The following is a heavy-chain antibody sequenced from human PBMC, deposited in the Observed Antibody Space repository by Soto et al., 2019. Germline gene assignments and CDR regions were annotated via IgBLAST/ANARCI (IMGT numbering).Heavy chain of an antibody. V-gene: IGHV3-30*18. D-gene: IGHD5-12*01. CDR1: GFIFSTYC. Sequence: QMQLVESGGGVVQPGRSLRVSCEASGFIFSTYCMHWVRQAPGKGLEWVAVISYDGRNKYYADSVRGRFTISRDNSKNTLHLQMNSLRGEDTAVYYCAKDTATAITSYYFYGMDVWGQGTTVTVSS. CDR2: ISYDGRNK. CDR3: AKDTATAITSYYFYGMDV. J-gene: IGHJ6*02.